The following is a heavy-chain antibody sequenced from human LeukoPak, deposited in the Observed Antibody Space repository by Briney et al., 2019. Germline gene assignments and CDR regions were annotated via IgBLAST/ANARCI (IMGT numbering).Heavy chain of an antibody. Sequence: ASVKVSCKASGYTFTSYGISWVRQAPGQGPEWMGWISAYNGNTNYAQKLQGRVTMTTDTSTSTAYMELRSLRSDDTAVYYCARDPSFYGSGSYYYYYYGMDVWGQGTTVTVSS. V-gene: IGHV1-18*01. CDR2: ISAYNGNT. CDR3: ARDPSFYGSGSYYYYYYGMDV. CDR1: GYTFTSYG. J-gene: IGHJ6*02. D-gene: IGHD3-10*01.